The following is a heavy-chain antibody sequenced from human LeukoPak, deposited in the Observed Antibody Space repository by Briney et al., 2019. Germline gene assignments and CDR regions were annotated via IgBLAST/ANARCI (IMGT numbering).Heavy chain of an antibody. Sequence: PSETLSLTCTVSGGSISSGGYYWSWIRQPPGKGLEWIGEINHSGSTNYNPSLKSRVTISVDTSKNQFSLKLSSVTAADTAVYYCARGGRRWLVLGWFDPWGQGTLVTVSS. CDR2: INHSGST. V-gene: IGHV4-39*07. J-gene: IGHJ5*02. CDR1: GGSISSGGYY. CDR3: ARGGRRWLVLGWFDP. D-gene: IGHD6-19*01.